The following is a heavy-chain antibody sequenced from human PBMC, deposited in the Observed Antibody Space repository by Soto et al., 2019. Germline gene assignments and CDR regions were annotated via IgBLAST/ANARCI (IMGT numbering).Heavy chain of an antibody. CDR3: ARGGSDYYFDY. D-gene: IGHD3-16*01. J-gene: IGHJ4*02. CDR1: GGSISSGAYY. CDR2: MYYSGSA. V-gene: IGHV4-31*02. Sequence: PSETLSLTCTVSGGSISSGAYYWSWIRQRPGKGLERIGYMYYSGSADYNPSLESRDTISVDTSKNQFSLKLNSETAADTAVYYCARGGSDYYFDYWGQGTLVTVSS.